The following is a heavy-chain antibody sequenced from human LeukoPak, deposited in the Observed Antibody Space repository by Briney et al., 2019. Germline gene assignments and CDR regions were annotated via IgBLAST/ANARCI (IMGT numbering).Heavy chain of an antibody. CDR3: ARDSSSSWPIPDY. J-gene: IGHJ4*02. CDR2: IYTSGSA. CDR1: GGSISSYY. D-gene: IGHD6-13*01. V-gene: IGHV4-4*07. Sequence: SETLSLTCTVSGGSISSYYWSWLRQPAGKGLEWIGRIYTSGSANYNPSLTSRVTISVETSKSKFSLKLSSVTAADTAVYYCARDSSSSWPIPDYWGQGTLVTVSS.